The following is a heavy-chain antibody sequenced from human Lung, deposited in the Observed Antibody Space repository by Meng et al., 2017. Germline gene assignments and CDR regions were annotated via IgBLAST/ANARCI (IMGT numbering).Heavy chain of an antibody. CDR2: ISSGSSYI. CDR1: GFPFSDYS. J-gene: IGHJ4*02. D-gene: IGHD4-23*01. Sequence: EVQVGGSGGGLVKPGGSLQLSCAASGFPFSDYSMNWVRQAPGKGLEWVSSISSGSSYIYYADSVKGRFTISRDNAKNSLYLHMNSLRVEDTGLYYCARDYGGNSGGYWGQGTLVTVSS. CDR3: ARDYGGNSGGY. V-gene: IGHV3-21*03.